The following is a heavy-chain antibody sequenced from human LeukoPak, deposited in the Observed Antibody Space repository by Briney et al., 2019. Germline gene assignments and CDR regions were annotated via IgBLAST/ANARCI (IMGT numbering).Heavy chain of an antibody. Sequence: ASVKVSCKASGYTFTGYYMHWVRQAPGQGLEWMGLINPNNGGTSYAQKFQGRVSMTRHTSINTAYMELSRLRSDDTAVYFCARDSRVTNGDYWGQGTLVTVSS. CDR3: ARDSRVTNGDY. CDR1: GYTFTGYY. CDR2: INPNNGGT. J-gene: IGHJ4*02. D-gene: IGHD3-10*01. V-gene: IGHV1-2*02.